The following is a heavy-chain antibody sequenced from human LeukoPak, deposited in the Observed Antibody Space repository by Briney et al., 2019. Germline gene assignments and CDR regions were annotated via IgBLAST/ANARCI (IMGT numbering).Heavy chain of an antibody. D-gene: IGHD2-15*01. Sequence: GGSLRLSCAASGFTFSSYAMSWVSQAPGKGLEWVSGISGSGGSTYYADSVKGRFTISRDNSKNTLYLQMNSLRAEDTAVYYCASLGYCSGGSCYGYYYGMDVWGQGTTGTVSS. V-gene: IGHV3-23*01. CDR2: ISGSGGST. J-gene: IGHJ6*02. CDR3: ASLGYCSGGSCYGYYYGMDV. CDR1: GFTFSSYA.